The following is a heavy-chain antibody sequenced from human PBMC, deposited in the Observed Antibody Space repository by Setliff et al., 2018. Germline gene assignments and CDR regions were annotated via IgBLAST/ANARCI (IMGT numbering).Heavy chain of an antibody. D-gene: IGHD3-22*01. CDR2: VYYSGTT. J-gene: IGHJ4*02. CDR3: ARDSALHSYHYDSSGYLDY. Sequence: SETLSLTCTVSGGSISSGSYYWSWIRQPAGKGLEWIGYVYYSGTTNYNPLFKSRVTISVDRPKNRFSLKLSSVTAADTGVYYCARDSALHSYHYDSSGYLDYWGQGALVTVSS. V-gene: IGHV4-61*10. CDR1: GGSISSGSYY.